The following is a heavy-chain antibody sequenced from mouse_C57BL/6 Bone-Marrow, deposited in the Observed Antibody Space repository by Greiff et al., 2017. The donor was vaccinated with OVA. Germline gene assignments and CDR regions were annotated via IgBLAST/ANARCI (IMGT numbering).Heavy chain of an antibody. J-gene: IGHJ3*01. V-gene: IGHV1-64*01. CDR3: ARYDDYDWFAY. D-gene: IGHD2-4*01. Sequence: QVQLQQPGAELVKPGASVKVSCKASGYTFTSYWMHWVKQRPGQGLEWIGMIHPNSGSTNYNEKFKSKATLTVDKSSSTAYMQLSSLTSEDSAVYYCARYDDYDWFAYWGQGTLVTVSA. CDR1: GYTFTSYW. CDR2: IHPNSGST.